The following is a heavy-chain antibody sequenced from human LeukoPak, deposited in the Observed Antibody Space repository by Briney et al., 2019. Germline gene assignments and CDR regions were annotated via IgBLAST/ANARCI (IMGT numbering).Heavy chain of an antibody. V-gene: IGHV1-24*01. Sequence: ASVKVSCKVSGDTVTGFSIHWVRQAPGHGLEWMGGFDPEDGARIFAQKFQGRVTMTEDTSTDTAYMDLSSLRSEDTAVYYCATSAGDYRAGHYYYMGVWGKGTSVTVSS. CDR1: GDTVTGFS. J-gene: IGHJ6*03. CDR3: ATSAGDYRAGHYYYMGV. CDR2: FDPEDGAR. D-gene: IGHD4-11*01.